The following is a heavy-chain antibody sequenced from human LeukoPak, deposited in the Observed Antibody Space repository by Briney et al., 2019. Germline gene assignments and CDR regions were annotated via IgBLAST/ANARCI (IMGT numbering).Heavy chain of an antibody. V-gene: IGHV1-8*02. J-gene: IGHJ5*02. CDR2: MNPNSGDT. CDR3: ARGDYYGSPKVVAA. CDR1: GYTFTSYD. Sequence: ASVKVSCKASGYTFTSYDINWVRQATGQGLEWMGWMNPNSGDTNYAQKFQDRVTMTRDTSISTAYIELNFLRSDDTAVFYCARGDYYGSPKVVAAWGQGTLVTVSS. D-gene: IGHD3-10*01.